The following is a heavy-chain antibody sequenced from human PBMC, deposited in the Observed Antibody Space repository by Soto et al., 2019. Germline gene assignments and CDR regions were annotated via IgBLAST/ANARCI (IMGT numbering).Heavy chain of an antibody. CDR1: GNTFISYD. J-gene: IGHJ4*02. D-gene: IGHD7-27*01. CDR3: ARDFRDWGTGRTFDY. Sequence: QVQLVQSGAEVKKPWASVKVSCKASGNTFISYDISWVRPAPGQGLEWMGWTSPYNGDTNYAQKFQGRVTMTTDTSTSTAYMERSSLRSDDTPVYYCARDFRDWGTGRTFDYWGQGTLVPVSS. CDR2: TSPYNGDT. V-gene: IGHV1-18*04.